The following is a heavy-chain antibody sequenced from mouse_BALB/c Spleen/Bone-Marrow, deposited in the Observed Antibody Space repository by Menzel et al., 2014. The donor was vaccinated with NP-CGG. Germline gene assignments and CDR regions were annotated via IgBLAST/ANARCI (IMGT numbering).Heavy chain of an antibody. Sequence: VQLQQSGAELVKPGASVKLSCTASGFNIKDTYMHWVKQRPEQGLEWIGRIDPENGNTKYDPKFQGKATITVDTSSNTAYLQLSSLTSEDSAVYYCARDRGYYGYGYFDVWGAGTAATSSS. D-gene: IGHD2-3*01. V-gene: IGHV14-3*02. CDR3: ARDRGYYGYGYFDV. J-gene: IGHJ1*01. CDR2: IDPENGNT. CDR1: GFNIKDTY.